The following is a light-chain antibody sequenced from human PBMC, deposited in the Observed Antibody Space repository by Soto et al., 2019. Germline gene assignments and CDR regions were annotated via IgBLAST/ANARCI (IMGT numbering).Light chain of an antibody. J-gene: IGLJ2*01. CDR3: AAWDDSLNGVV. CDR1: SSNIGSNT. Sequence: QSVLTQPPSAYGTPGQRVTISCSGSSSNIGSNTVNWYQQLPGTAPKLLIYSNNQRPSGVPDRFSVSKSGTSASLAISGLQSEDEADYYCAAWDDSLNGVVFGGGTKLTVL. CDR2: SNN. V-gene: IGLV1-44*01.